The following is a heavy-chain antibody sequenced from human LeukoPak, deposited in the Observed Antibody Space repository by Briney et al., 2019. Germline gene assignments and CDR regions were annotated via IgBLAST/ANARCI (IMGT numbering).Heavy chain of an antibody. D-gene: IGHD5-12*01. J-gene: IGHJ4*02. Sequence: PGRSLRLSCAASGFTFSSYAMHWVRQAPGKGLEWVAVISYDGSNKYYADSVKGRFTISRDNSKNTLYLQMNSLRAEDTAVYYCARDATSGYDLVCWGQGTLVTVSS. CDR1: GFTFSSYA. CDR2: ISYDGSNK. V-gene: IGHV3-30-3*01. CDR3: ARDATSGYDLVC.